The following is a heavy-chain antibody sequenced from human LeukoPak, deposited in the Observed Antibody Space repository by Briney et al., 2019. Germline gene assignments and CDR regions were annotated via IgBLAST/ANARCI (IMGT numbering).Heavy chain of an antibody. CDR3: ARRDYYGSGSYPYYYDYYMDV. D-gene: IGHD3-10*01. CDR1: GYTFTGYY. CDR2: INPNSGGT. J-gene: IGHJ6*03. V-gene: IGHV1-2*02. Sequence: ASVKVSCKASGYTFTGYYMHWVRQAPGQGLEWMGWINPNSGGTNYAQKFQGRVTMTRDTSISTAYMELSSLRSEDTAVYYCARRDYYGSGSYPYYYDYYMDVWGKGTTVTISS.